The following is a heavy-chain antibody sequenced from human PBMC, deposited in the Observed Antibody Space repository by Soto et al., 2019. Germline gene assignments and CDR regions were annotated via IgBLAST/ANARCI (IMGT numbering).Heavy chain of an antibody. CDR1: GDSISGGASF. D-gene: IGHD2-2*01. CDR3: AKLSCTSSTCYFPGWFDP. Sequence: SETLSLTCTVSGDSISGGASFWSWIRQPPGKGLEWIANVYYSGSSYCNPSLKSRLTISVDTTKNQFSLQLKSMTAADTAVYYCAKLSCTSSTCYFPGWFDPWGQGTLVTVSS. V-gene: IGHV4-31*03. CDR2: VYYSGSS. J-gene: IGHJ5*02.